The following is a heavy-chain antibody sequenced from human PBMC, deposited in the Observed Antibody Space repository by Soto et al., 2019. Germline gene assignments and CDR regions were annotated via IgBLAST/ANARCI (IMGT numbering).Heavy chain of an antibody. J-gene: IGHJ5*02. D-gene: IGHD1-26*01. V-gene: IGHV3-30*18. CDR3: AKDGSQTIRGSYLSS. CDR1: GFIFSDYA. Sequence: QVQLVESGGGVVRPGRSLRLSCSASGFIFSDYAMHWVRKAPGKGMEWVAVILFDGNKKYYADSVKGRFTISRDNSKNTLYLQLNSLRAEDTAVYYCAKDGSQTIRGSYLSSWGQGSLVTVSS. CDR2: ILFDGNKK.